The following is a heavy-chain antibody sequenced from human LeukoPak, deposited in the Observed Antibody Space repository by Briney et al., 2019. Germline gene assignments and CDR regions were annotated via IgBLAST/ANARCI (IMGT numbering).Heavy chain of an antibody. CDR1: GDSISSYY. V-gene: IGHV4-59*01. Sequence: KSSETLSLTCTVSGDSISSYYWSWIRQPPGKGLEWIGYIYYSGSTNYNPSLKSRVTISVDTSKNQFSLKLSSVTAADTAVYYCARGTRYYDFWSGYPTFDYWGQGTLVTVSS. J-gene: IGHJ4*02. CDR2: IYYSGST. D-gene: IGHD3-3*01. CDR3: ARGTRYYDFWSGYPTFDY.